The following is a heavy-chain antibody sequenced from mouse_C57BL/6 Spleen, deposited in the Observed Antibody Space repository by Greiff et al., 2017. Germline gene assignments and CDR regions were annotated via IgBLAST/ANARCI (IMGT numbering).Heavy chain of an antibody. CDR1: GYTFTDYN. Sequence: VQLQQSGPELVKPGASVKIPCKASGYTFTDYNMDWVKQSHGKSLEWIGDINPNNGGTIYNQKFKGKATLTVDKSSSTAYMELRSLTSEDTAVYYCAIYGSSYVDAMDYWGQGTSVTVSS. CDR3: AIYGSSYVDAMDY. CDR2: INPNNGGT. D-gene: IGHD1-1*01. V-gene: IGHV1-18*01. J-gene: IGHJ4*01.